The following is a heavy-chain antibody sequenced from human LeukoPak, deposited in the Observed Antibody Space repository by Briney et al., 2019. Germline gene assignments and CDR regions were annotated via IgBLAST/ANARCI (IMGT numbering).Heavy chain of an antibody. J-gene: IGHJ4*02. Sequence: ASVEVSCKASGYTFTGYYMHWVRQAPGQGLEWMGWINPNSGGTNYAQKFQGRVTMTRDTSISTAYMELSRLRSDDTAVYYCARPHYYGSGSYLDYWGQGTLVTVSS. V-gene: IGHV1-2*02. CDR3: ARPHYYGSGSYLDY. CDR1: GYTFTGYY. D-gene: IGHD3-10*01. CDR2: INPNSGGT.